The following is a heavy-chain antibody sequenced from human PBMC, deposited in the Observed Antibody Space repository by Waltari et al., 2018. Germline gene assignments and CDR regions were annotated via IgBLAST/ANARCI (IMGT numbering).Heavy chain of an antibody. J-gene: IGHJ2*01. CDR2: IYYSGST. V-gene: IGHV4-59*08. Sequence: QVQLQASGPGLLKPSETLSPPCPVAGGSLSCYYWSWIRQPPGKGLEWIGYIYYSGSTNNNPSLKSRVTISVDTSKKQFSLKLSSVTAADTAVYYCARHGEVGFDLWGRGTLVTVSS. CDR1: GGSLSCYY. D-gene: IGHD3-16*01. CDR3: ARHGEVGFDL.